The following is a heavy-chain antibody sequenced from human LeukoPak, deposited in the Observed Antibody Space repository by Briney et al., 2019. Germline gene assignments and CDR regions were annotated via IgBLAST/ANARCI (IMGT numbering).Heavy chain of an antibody. Sequence: GGSLRLSCAASGFTFSNYGMHWVRQAPGKGLVWVSRINSDGSSTSYADSVKGRFTISRDNAKNTLYLQMNSLRAEDTAVYYCVGYSYGYVDYWGQGTLVTVSS. CDR3: VGYSYGYVDY. CDR2: INSDGSST. V-gene: IGHV3-74*01. D-gene: IGHD5-18*01. J-gene: IGHJ4*02. CDR1: GFTFSNYG.